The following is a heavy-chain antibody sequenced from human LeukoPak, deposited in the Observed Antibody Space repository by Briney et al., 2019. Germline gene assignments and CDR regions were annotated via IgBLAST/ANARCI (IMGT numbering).Heavy chain of an antibody. J-gene: IGHJ4*02. Sequence: GGSLRLSCAASGFTFSSYGMHWVRQAPGKGLEWVAVILSDGSKEFYTDSVKGRFTISRDNSKNTLYLQMNSLRAEDTAVYYCVRDMGIAAAGTEPYFDYWGQGTLVTVSS. CDR3: VRDMGIAAAGTEPYFDY. D-gene: IGHD6-13*01. CDR2: ILSDGSKE. V-gene: IGHV3-33*01. CDR1: GFTFSSYG.